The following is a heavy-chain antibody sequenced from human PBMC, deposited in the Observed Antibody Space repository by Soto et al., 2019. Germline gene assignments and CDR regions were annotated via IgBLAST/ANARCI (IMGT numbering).Heavy chain of an antibody. J-gene: IGHJ4*02. CDR1: GFTFSSYA. CDR2: ISGSGGST. CDR3: AREGGQMDY. D-gene: IGHD3-16*01. Sequence: EVQLLESGGGLVQPGGSLRLSCAASGFTFSSYAMSWVRQAPGKGLEWVSAISGSGGSTYYADSVKGRFTIARDNSKNTVYLQINGLRAEDTAVYYCAREGGQMDYWGQGTLVTVSS. V-gene: IGHV3-23*01.